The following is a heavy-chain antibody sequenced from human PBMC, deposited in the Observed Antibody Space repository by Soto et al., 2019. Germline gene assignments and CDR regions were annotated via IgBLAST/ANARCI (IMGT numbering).Heavy chain of an antibody. CDR3: AKVVPQIVVVVAATSFEY. D-gene: IGHD2-15*01. CDR2: IYPGDSDT. V-gene: IGHV5-51*01. J-gene: IGHJ4*02. Sequence: GESLKISCKGSGYSFTSYWIGWVRQMPGKGLEWMGIIYPGDSDTRYSPSFQGQVTISADKSISTAYLQGSSLNASDTAMYYCAKVVPQIVVVVAATSFEYWGEGNLGTASS. CDR1: GYSFTSYW.